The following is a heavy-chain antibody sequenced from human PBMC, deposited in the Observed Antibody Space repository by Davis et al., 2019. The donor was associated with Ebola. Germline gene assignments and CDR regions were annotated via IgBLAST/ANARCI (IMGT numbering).Heavy chain of an antibody. J-gene: IGHJ5*02. Sequence: ASVKVSCKASGYTFTSYAMHWVRQAPGQRLEWMGRINPNSGGTNYAQKFQGRVTITRDMSTSTAYMELSSLRSEDTAVYYCAAGSGADPPWFDPWGQGTLVTVSS. CDR1: GYTFTSYA. CDR3: AAGSGADPPWFDP. D-gene: IGHD2-15*01. CDR2: INPNSGGT. V-gene: IGHV1-2*06.